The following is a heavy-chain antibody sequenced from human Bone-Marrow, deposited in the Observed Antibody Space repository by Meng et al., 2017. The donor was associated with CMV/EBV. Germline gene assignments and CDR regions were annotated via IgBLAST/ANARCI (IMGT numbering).Heavy chain of an antibody. CDR1: GGSISSSSYY. V-gene: IGHV4-39*07. Sequence: SETLSLTCTVSGGSISSSSYYWGWIRQPPGKGLEWIGSIYYSGSTYYNPSLKSRVTISVDTSKNQFSLKLSSVTAADTAVYYCARELRFLEWLKHYYYGMDVWGQGTTVTVSS. D-gene: IGHD3-3*01. CDR2: IYYSGST. J-gene: IGHJ6*01. CDR3: ARELRFLEWLKHYYYGMDV.